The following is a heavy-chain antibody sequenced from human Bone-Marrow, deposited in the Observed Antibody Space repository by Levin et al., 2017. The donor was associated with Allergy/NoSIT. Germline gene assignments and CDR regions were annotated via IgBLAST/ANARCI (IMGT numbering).Heavy chain of an antibody. D-gene: IGHD4-17*01. Sequence: ASVKVSCTASGYTFTDYYIHWVRQAPGQGLEWMGWINPNNGGPSYAPNFQGRVTLTRDTSISTAYMELNTLTSDDTAVYYCSRSRPSVTSLHSDSWGQGTLVTVSS. V-gene: IGHV1-2*02. CDR3: SRSRPSVTSLHSDS. CDR1: GYTFTDYY. CDR2: INPNNGGP. J-gene: IGHJ4*02.